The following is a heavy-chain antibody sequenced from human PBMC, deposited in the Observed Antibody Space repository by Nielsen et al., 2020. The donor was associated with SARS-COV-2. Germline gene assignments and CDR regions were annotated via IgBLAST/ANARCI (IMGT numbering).Heavy chain of an antibody. V-gene: IGHV4-34*01. J-gene: IGHJ4*02. CDR3: ARHRYYYGSGSYYNVPLDY. CDR1: GGSFSGYY. CDR2: INHSGST. D-gene: IGHD3-10*01. Sequence: SETLSLTCAVYGGSFSGYYWSWIRQPPGKGLEWIGEINHSGSTNYNPSLKSRVTISVDTSKNQFSLKLSSVTAADTAVYYCARHRYYYGSGSYYNVPLDYWGQGTLVTVSS.